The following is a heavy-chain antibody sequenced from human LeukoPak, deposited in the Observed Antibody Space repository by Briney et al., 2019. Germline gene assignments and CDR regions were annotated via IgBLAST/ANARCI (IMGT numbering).Heavy chain of an antibody. V-gene: IGHV3-30*18. J-gene: IGHJ4*02. CDR2: ISYDGSNK. CDR3: AKDRTHYGSGSYLFDY. CDR1: GFTFSSYG. D-gene: IGHD3-10*01. Sequence: GGSLRLSCAASGFTFSSYGMHWVRQAPGKGLEWVAVISYDGSNKYYADSVKGRFTISRDNSKNTLYLQMNSLRAEDTAVYYRAKDRTHYGSGSYLFDYWGQGTLVTVSS.